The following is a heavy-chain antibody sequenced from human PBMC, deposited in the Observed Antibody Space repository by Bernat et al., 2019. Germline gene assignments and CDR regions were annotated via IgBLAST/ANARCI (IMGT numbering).Heavy chain of an antibody. D-gene: IGHD5-18*01. J-gene: IGHJ3*02. CDR2: INHSGST. V-gene: IGHV4-34*01. Sequence: QVQLQQWGAGLLKPSETLSLTCAVYGGSFSGYYWSWIRQPPGKGLEWFGEINHSGSTNYNPSLKSRVTISVDTSKNQFSLKLSSVTATDTAVYYCARRPRIQLWFPIWGQGTMVTVSS. CDR3: ARRPRIQLWFPI. CDR1: GGSFSGYY.